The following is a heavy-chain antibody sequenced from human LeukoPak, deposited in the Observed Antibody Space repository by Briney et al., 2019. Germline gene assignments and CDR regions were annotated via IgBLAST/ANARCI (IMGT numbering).Heavy chain of an antibody. D-gene: IGHD2-15*01. Sequence: PGGSLRLSCTASGFTFSSYWMHWVRQTPGKGLVWVSRINTDGSSTNYADSVKGRFTISRDNAENTLYLQMNSLRAEDTAVYYCARDPKPYCSGGTCYYYWFDPWGQGTLVTVSP. J-gene: IGHJ5*02. CDR1: GFTFSSYW. CDR2: INTDGSST. V-gene: IGHV3-74*01. CDR3: ARDPKPYCSGGTCYYYWFDP.